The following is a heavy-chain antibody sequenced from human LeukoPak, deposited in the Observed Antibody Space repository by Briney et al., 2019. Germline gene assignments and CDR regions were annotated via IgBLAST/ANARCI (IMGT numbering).Heavy chain of an antibody. D-gene: IGHD1-26*01. Sequence: GGSLRLSCAASGFTFSSYSMNWVRQAPGKGLEWVSSISSSSSYIYYADSVKGRFTISRDNAKNSLYLQMNSLRAEDTAVYYCARVGGWELPGNPLDYWGQGTLVTVSS. CDR1: GFTFSSYS. V-gene: IGHV3-21*01. J-gene: IGHJ4*02. CDR3: ARVGGWELPGNPLDY. CDR2: ISSSSSYI.